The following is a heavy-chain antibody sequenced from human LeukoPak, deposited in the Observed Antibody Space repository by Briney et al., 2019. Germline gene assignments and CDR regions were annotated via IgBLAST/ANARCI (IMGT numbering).Heavy chain of an antibody. CDR3: IVLAVAGTFGFDY. V-gene: IGHV3-48*01. D-gene: IGHD6-19*01. J-gene: IGHJ4*02. CDR1: GFTFSSYS. CDR2: ISSSSSTI. Sequence: GGSLRLSCAASGFTFSSYSMNWVRQAPGKGLEWVSSISSSSSTIYYADSVKGRFTISRDNAKNSLYLQMDSLRAEDTAVYYCIVLAVAGTFGFDYWGQGTLVTVSS.